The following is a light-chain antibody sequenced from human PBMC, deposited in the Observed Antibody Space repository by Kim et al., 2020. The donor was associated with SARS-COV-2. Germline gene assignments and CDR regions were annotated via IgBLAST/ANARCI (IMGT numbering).Light chain of an antibody. CDR2: EKN. CDR1: SLRSYY. CDR3: NSRESGVNHVV. Sequence: ALGQIVRITCEGDSLRSYYARWYQQKPGQAPLLVLYEKNNRPSGIPDRFSGSSSGNTASLTITGAQAEDEADYYCNSRESGVNHVVFGGGTQLTVL. J-gene: IGLJ2*01. V-gene: IGLV3-19*01.